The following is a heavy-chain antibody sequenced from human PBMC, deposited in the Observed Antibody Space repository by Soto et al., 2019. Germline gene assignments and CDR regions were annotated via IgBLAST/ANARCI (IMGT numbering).Heavy chain of an antibody. V-gene: IGHV1-69*12. CDR1: GGTFSSYA. CDR3: AVTMTNYYYYGMDV. D-gene: IGHD3-22*01. Sequence: QVQLVQSGAEVKKPGSSVKVSCKASGGTFSSYAISWVRQAPGQGLEWMGGIIPIFGTTDYAQKFQGRVTITAGESTSTAYMELSSLRSEDTAVYYCAVTMTNYYYYGMDVWGQGTTVTVSS. J-gene: IGHJ6*02. CDR2: IIPIFGTT.